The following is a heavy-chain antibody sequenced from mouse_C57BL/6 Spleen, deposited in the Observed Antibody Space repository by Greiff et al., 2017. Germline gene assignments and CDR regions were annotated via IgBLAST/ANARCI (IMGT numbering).Heavy chain of an antibody. J-gene: IGHJ2*01. CDR1: GYTFTSYW. CDR3: ARYYFNYFDY. Sequence: QVQLQQPGAELVMPGASVKLSCKASGYTFTSYWMHWVKQRPGQGLEWIGEIDPSDSYTNYNQKFKGKSTLTVDKSSSTAYMQLSSLTSEDSAVYYYARYYFNYFDYWGQGTTLTVSS. D-gene: IGHD1-1*01. V-gene: IGHV1-69*01. CDR2: IDPSDSYT.